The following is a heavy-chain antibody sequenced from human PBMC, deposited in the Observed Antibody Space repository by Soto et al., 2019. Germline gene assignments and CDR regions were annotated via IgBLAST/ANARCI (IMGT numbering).Heavy chain of an antibody. CDR3: ARGKYSGFDV. J-gene: IGHJ3*01. D-gene: IGHD2-15*01. CDR2: AIYRSKWSN. Sequence: PSQPLSLTCRISGASFFSDGVACNCTRQSPSRGLEWLGRAIYRSKWSNDYAASVKGRITVNPDTSKNQFSLHLNSVTPEDTAVYYCARGKYSGFDVWGQGTMVTVSS. CDR1: GASFFSDGVA. V-gene: IGHV6-1*01.